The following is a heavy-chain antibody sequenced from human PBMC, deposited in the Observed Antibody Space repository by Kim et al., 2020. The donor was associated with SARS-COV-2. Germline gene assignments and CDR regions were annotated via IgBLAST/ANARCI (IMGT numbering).Heavy chain of an antibody. D-gene: IGHD6-13*01. Sequence: ASVKVSCKASGFTSPNFGISWVRQAPGQGLQWLGWISVYGGQTNYAQKFQDRVTMTIDTSTATAYMELRSLTSDDTAMFYCARDGGVAGADTFDSWGKGTRVTVSS. CDR3: ARDGGVAGADTFDS. J-gene: IGHJ4*02. V-gene: IGHV1-18*01. CDR1: GFTSPNFG. CDR2: ISVYGGQT.